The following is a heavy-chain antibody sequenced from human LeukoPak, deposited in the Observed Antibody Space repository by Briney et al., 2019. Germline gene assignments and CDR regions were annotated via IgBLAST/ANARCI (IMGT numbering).Heavy chain of an antibody. CDR3: AKDMGYSSSSYMDV. J-gene: IGHJ6*04. Sequence: AGGSLRLSCAASGFTFSSYGMHWVRQAPGKGLEWVAVISYGGSNKYYADSVKGRFTISRDNSKKSLYLQMNSLRAEDMALYYCAKDMGYSSSSYMDVWGKGTTVTVSS. V-gene: IGHV3-30*18. CDR2: ISYGGSNK. D-gene: IGHD6-6*01. CDR1: GFTFSSYG.